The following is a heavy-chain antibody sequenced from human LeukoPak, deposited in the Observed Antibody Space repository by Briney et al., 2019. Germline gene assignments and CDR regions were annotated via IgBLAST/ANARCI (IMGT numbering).Heavy chain of an antibody. V-gene: IGHV4-39*07. J-gene: IGHJ5*02. Sequence: SETLSLTCSVSGGSIISSAYYWAWIRQPPGKGLEWIGSMSYSGSSDYHPSLKSRVTISVDTSKNQFSLKLRSVTAADTAVYYCARGPRFGELLWHWFDPWGQGTLVTVSS. CDR2: MSYSGSS. CDR3: ARGPRFGELLWHWFDP. D-gene: IGHD3-10*01. CDR1: GGSIISSAYY.